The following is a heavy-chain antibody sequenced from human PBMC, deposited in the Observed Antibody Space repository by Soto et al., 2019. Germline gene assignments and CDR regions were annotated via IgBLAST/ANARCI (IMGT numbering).Heavy chain of an antibody. CDR1: GYTFRNFG. Sequence: QIQLLQSGAEVKKPGASVKVTCKASGYTFRNFGISWVRQAPGQGLEWMGWISAYNANANYAQKLQGRLTMTADRSTSTAYMELRSLRSDDTAVYYCARENSYFDYWGQGTLVTVSS. J-gene: IGHJ4*02. V-gene: IGHV1-18*01. CDR3: ARENSYFDY. CDR2: ISAYNANA.